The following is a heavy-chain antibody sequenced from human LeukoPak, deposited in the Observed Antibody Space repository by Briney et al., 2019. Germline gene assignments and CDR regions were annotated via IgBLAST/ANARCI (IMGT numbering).Heavy chain of an antibody. D-gene: IGHD4-17*01. CDR3: ARDPTTVTTPRWFDP. Sequence: GGSLRPSCAASGFTFSSYGMHWVRQAPGKGLEWVAFIRYDGSNKYYADSVKGRFTISRDNSKNTLYVQMNSLRAEDTAVYYCARDPTTVTTPRWFDPWGQGTLVTVSS. J-gene: IGHJ5*02. CDR1: GFTFSSYG. V-gene: IGHV3-30*02. CDR2: IRYDGSNK.